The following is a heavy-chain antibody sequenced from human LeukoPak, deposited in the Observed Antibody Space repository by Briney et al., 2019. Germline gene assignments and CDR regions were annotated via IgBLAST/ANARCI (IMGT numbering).Heavy chain of an antibody. J-gene: IGHJ3*02. CDR1: GGTFSSYA. D-gene: IGHD1-26*01. Sequence: SVKVSCKASGGTFSSYAISWVRQAPGQGLEWMGGIIPILGTANYAQKFQGRVTITADESTSTAYMELSSLRSEDTVVYYCARYRGSYGAFDIWGQGTMVTVSS. CDR3: ARYRGSYGAFDI. CDR2: IIPILGTA. V-gene: IGHV1-69*13.